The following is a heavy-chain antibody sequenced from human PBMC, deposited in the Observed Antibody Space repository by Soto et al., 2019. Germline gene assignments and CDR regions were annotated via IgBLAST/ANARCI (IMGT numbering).Heavy chain of an antibody. J-gene: IGHJ4*02. D-gene: IGHD2-15*01. CDR3: ARGVLSAVDDY. Sequence: ASVKVSCKTSGYSFTGYYVHWVRQAPGQGLEWMGWINPSTGGTNYAQKFQGRVTMTRDTSISTAYMELSRVTSDDTAMYYCARGVLSAVDDYWGQGTLVTVSS. V-gene: IGHV1-2*02. CDR1: GYSFTGYY. CDR2: INPSTGGT.